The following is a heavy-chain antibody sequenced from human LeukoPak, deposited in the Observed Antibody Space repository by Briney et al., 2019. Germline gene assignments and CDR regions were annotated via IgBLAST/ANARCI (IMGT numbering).Heavy chain of an antibody. CDR2: IKSKTDGGTT. V-gene: IGHV3-15*01. Sequence: GGSLRLSCAASGFTFSNAWMSWVRQAPGKGLEWVGRIKSKTDGGTTDYAAPVKGRFTISRDDSKNTLYLQTNSLKTEDTAVYYCTTGITMVRGVIHLIDYWGQGTLVTVSS. J-gene: IGHJ4*02. CDR1: GFTFSNAW. CDR3: TTGITMVRGVIHLIDY. D-gene: IGHD3-10*01.